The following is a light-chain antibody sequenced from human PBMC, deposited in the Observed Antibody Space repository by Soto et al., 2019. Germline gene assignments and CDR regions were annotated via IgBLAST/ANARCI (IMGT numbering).Light chain of an antibody. CDR3: HQYGTSPQT. CDR1: QGVNSKY. J-gene: IGKJ2*01. Sequence: VLTQSPGTLSLSPGDRATLSCRTSQGVNSKYLAWYQQKPGQAPRLLIFGASRRASGIADRFSGGGSGTDFTLTISRLEPEDFAVYCCHQYGTSPQTFGQGTKL. V-gene: IGKV3-20*01. CDR2: GAS.